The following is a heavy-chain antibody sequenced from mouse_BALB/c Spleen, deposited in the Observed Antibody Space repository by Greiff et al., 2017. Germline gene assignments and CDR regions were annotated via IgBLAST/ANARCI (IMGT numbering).Heavy chain of an antibody. J-gene: IGHJ4*01. CDR1: SYTFTDYA. D-gene: IGHD2-1*01. Sequence: VQLQQSGPELVRPGVSVKISCKGSSYTFTDYAMHWVKQSHAKSLEWIGVISTYYGNTNYNQKFKGKATMTVDKSSSTAYMELARLTSEDSAVYYCARGGGNYAFYAMDYWGQGTSVTVSS. CDR3: ARGGGNYAFYAMDY. V-gene: IGHV1-67*01. CDR2: ISTYYGNT.